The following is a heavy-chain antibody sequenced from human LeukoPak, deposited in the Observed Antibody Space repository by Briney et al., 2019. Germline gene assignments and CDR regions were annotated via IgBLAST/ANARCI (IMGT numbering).Heavy chain of an antibody. J-gene: IGHJ4*02. CDR1: GFTVSSNY. CDR3: TRDLYLDY. Sequence: PGGSLRLSCAASGFTVSSNYMTWVRQTPGKGLEWVSVIYSGGSTYYADSVKGRFTISRDNYKNTLYLQMNSLRAEDTAVYYCTRDLYLDYWGQGTLVTVSS. CDR2: IYSGGST. V-gene: IGHV3-53*01.